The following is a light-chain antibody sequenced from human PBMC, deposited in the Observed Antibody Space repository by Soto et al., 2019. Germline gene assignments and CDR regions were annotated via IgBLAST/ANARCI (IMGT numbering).Light chain of an antibody. Sequence: DIVMTQTPLSSPVTLGQSASISCRSSQSLVHSNGKTYLSWLQQRPGQPPRLLIYQISNRFSGVPERFSASGAGTDFTLKISRVEAEDVGVYYCIQGSQFPPTFGQGTRLEIK. V-gene: IGKV2-24*01. CDR3: IQGSQFPPT. CDR2: QIS. J-gene: IGKJ5*01. CDR1: QSLVHSNGKTY.